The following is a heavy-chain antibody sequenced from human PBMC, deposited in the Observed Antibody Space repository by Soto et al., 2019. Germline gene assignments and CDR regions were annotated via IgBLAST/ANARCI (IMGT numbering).Heavy chain of an antibody. J-gene: IGHJ6*02. CDR1: GYTFSNYG. Sequence: QVQLVQSGAEVKKPGASVTVSCKTSGYTFSNYGINWVRQAPGQGLEWMGWISGYNGNTNYAQTVQGRVTMTTDTSKGTVYMALRSLKSDDTAIYYCSRFIMVGGLFDPNYYHGMDVWGQGTTVTVSS. CDR2: ISGYNGNT. CDR3: SRFIMVGGLFDPNYYHGMDV. D-gene: IGHD3-10*01. V-gene: IGHV1-18*01.